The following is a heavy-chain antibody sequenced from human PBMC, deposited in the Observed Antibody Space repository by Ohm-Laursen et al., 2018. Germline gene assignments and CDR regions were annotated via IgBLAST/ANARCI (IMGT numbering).Heavy chain of an antibody. Sequence: GSLRLSCAASGFTVSSNYMSWVRQAPGKGLEWVSVIYSGGSTFYTNSVKGRFTISRDNSKNTLFLQMNSLRAEDTAVYYCARGIHYDVLTGPDYWGQGSPVTVSS. D-gene: IGHD3-9*01. CDR2: IYSGGST. V-gene: IGHV3-66*01. CDR3: ARGIHYDVLTGPDY. CDR1: GFTVSSNY. J-gene: IGHJ4*02.